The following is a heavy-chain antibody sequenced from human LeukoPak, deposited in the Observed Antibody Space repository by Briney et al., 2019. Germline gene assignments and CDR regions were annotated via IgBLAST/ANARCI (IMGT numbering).Heavy chain of an antibody. CDR2: ISYDGSNK. Sequence: GGSLRLSCAASGFTFSSYAMHWVRQAPGKGLEWVAVISYDGSNKYYADSVKGRFTISRDNSKNTLYLQMNSLRAEDTAVYYCARDSSEQWLVYWGQGTLVTVSS. D-gene: IGHD6-19*01. J-gene: IGHJ4*02. V-gene: IGHV3-30-3*01. CDR3: ARDSSEQWLVY. CDR1: GFTFSSYA.